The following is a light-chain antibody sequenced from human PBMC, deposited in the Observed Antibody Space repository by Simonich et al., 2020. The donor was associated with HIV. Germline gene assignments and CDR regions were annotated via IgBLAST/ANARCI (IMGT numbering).Light chain of an antibody. V-gene: IGKV2-29*02. CDR3: MQSIKFPT. CDR1: QSLLHSNGKTC. Sequence: DIVMTQTPLSLSVTPGQPASISCKSSQSLLHSNGKTCLFWYLQRPGQSPQLLIYEVSSRVSGVTDRFTGSGSGTDFTLKISRVEAEDVGVYYCMQSIKFPTFGQGTKVEIK. J-gene: IGKJ1*01. CDR2: EVS.